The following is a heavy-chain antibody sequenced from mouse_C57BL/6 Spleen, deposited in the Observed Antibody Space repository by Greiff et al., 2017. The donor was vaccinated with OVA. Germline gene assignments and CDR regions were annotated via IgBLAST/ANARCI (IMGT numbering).Heavy chain of an antibody. CDR1: GFTFSSYA. D-gene: IGHD1-1*01. CDR3: ARGATVVATDYAMDY. Sequence: EVKVVESGGGLVKPGGSLKLSCAASGFTFSSYAMSWVRQTPEKRLEWVATISDGGSYTYYPDNVKGRFTISRDNAKNNLYLQMSHLKSEDTAMYYCARGATVVATDYAMDYWGQGTSVTVSS. V-gene: IGHV5-4*03. J-gene: IGHJ4*01. CDR2: ISDGGSYT.